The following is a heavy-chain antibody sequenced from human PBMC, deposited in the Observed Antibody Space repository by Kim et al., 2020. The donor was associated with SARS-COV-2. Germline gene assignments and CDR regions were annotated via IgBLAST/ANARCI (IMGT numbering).Heavy chain of an antibody. J-gene: IGHJ5*02. CDR3: ARTALTAPNWFDP. V-gene: IGHV4-59*01. Sequence: SETLSLTCTVSGGSISSYYWSWIRQPPGKGLEWIGYIYYSGSTNYNPSLKSRVTISVDTSKNQFSLKLSSVIAADTAVYYCARTALTAPNWFDPWGQGTLVTVSP. D-gene: IGHD5-18*01. CDR2: IYYSGST. CDR1: GGSISSYY.